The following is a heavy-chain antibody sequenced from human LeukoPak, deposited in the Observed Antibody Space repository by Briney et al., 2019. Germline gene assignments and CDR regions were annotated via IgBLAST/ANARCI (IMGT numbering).Heavy chain of an antibody. CDR1: GGSFSGYY. D-gene: IGHD3-22*01. V-gene: IGHV4-34*01. CDR2: INHSGST. CDR3: ARLHPWYYDSSGYFAFDI. J-gene: IGHJ3*02. Sequence: SSETLSLTCAVYGGSFSGYYWSWIRQPPGKGLEWIGEINHSGSTNYNPSLKSRVTISVDTSKNQFSLKLSSVTAADTAVYYCARLHPWYYDSSGYFAFDIWGQGTMVTVSS.